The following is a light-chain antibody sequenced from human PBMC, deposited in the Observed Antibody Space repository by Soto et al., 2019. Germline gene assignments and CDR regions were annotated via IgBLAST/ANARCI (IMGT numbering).Light chain of an antibody. CDR1: QSVSID. CDR2: GAS. Sequence: TQSPATMTLSPGERATLSCRASQSVSIDLAWYQQTPGQAPRLLIYGASTRATGVPPTFSGSASGTEFTLPISSLQSEDFIVYYCPQHNAWPLTFGQGTKVDIK. CDR3: PQHNAWPLT. J-gene: IGKJ1*01. V-gene: IGKV3-15*01.